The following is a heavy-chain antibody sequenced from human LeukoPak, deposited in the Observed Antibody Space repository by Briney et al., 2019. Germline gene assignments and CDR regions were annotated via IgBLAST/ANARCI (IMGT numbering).Heavy chain of an antibody. CDR3: ARALLECTNGVCWSYYMDV. CDR1: GGSISSDY. Sequence: SETLSLTCTVSGGSISSDYWSWIRQPPGRGLEWIGYIYYSGSTNYNPSLESRVTISVDTSKNQFSLKLSSVTAADTAVYYCARALLECTNGVCWSYYMDVWGKGTTVTVSS. D-gene: IGHD2-8*01. CDR2: IYYSGST. J-gene: IGHJ6*03. V-gene: IGHV4-59*01.